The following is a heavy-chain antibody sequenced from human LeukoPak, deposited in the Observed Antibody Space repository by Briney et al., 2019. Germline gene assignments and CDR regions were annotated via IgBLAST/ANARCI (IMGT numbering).Heavy chain of an antibody. V-gene: IGHV4-30-4*08. CDR2: IYYSGST. CDR3: ATSYSSGWYYFDY. J-gene: IGHJ4*02. Sequence: SETLSLTCTVSGGSISSGDYYWSWIRQPPGKGLEWIGYIYYSGSTYYNPSLKSRVTISVDTSKNHFSLKLSSVTAADTAVYYCATSYSSGWYYFDYWGQGTLVTVSS. CDR1: GGSISSGDYY. D-gene: IGHD6-19*01.